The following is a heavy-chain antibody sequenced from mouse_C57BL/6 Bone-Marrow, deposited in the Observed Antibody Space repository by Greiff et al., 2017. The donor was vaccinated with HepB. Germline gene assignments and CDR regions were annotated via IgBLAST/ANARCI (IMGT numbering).Heavy chain of an antibody. CDR1: GHTFTSYW. J-gene: IGHJ3*01. D-gene: IGHD1-1*01. CDR2: IDPNSGGT. Sequence: QVQLQQLGAELVKPGASVKMSCKAFGHTFTSYWTHWVKQRLGRGLEWIGRIDPNSGGTKHNEKFKSKATLTVDKPSSTAYMQLSSLTSEDSAVYYCARGVLRSKAWFAYWGQGTLVTVSA. CDR3: ARGVLRSKAWFAY. V-gene: IGHV1-72*01.